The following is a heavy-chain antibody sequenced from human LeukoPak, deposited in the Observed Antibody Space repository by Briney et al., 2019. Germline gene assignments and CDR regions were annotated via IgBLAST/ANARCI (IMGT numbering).Heavy chain of an antibody. V-gene: IGHV4-59*01. CDR1: GDSISTYY. CDR3: ARFRSPDAFDM. J-gene: IGHJ3*02. Sequence: SETLSLTCTVSGDSISTYYWSWIRQSPGKGLEWIAYIYYRGTTNYNPSLKSRVTISADTSKTQFSLILSSVTAADTAVYYCARFRSPDAFDMWGQGTMVAVSS. CDR2: IYYRGTT.